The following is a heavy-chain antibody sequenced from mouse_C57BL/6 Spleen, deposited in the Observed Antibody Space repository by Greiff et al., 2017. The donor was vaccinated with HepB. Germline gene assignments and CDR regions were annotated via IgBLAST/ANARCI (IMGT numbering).Heavy chain of an antibody. CDR3: ARSPYDYGSSYWYFDV. CDR1: GYTFTSYW. V-gene: IGHV1-69*01. CDR2: IDPSDSYT. J-gene: IGHJ1*03. Sequence: QVQLQQPGAELVMPGASVKLSCKASGYTFTSYWMHWVQQRPGQGLEWIGEIDPSDSYTNYNQKFKGKSTLTVDKSSRTAYMQLSSLTSEDAAVYYCARSPYDYGSSYWYFDVWGTGTTVTVSS. D-gene: IGHD1-1*01.